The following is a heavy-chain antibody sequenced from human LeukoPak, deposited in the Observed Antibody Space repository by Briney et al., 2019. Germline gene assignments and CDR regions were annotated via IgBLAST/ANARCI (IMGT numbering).Heavy chain of an antibody. CDR1: GGSFSGYY. CDR2: INHSGST. V-gene: IGHV4-34*01. J-gene: IGHJ4*02. D-gene: IGHD2-2*01. Sequence: PSETLSLTCAVSGGSFSGYYWSWIRQPPGKGLEWIGEINHSGSTNNNPSLKSRVTISVDTSKNQFSLKLSSVTAADTAVYYCASGTSCFSWGQGTLVTVSS. CDR3: ASGTSCFS.